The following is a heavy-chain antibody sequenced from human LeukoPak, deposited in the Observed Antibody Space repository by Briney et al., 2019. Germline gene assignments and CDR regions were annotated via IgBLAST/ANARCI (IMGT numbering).Heavy chain of an antibody. Sequence: GGSLRLSCAASGFTFSNYAMHWVRQAPGKGLEYVSTITSNGGYTYYANSVQGRYTISRDNSKNTLYLQMGSLGAEDMAVYYCATSSGYYVGYIQYWGQGTLVTVSS. J-gene: IGHJ1*01. CDR1: GFTFSNYA. D-gene: IGHD3-22*01. CDR2: ITSNGGYT. V-gene: IGHV3-64*01. CDR3: ATSSGYYVGYIQY.